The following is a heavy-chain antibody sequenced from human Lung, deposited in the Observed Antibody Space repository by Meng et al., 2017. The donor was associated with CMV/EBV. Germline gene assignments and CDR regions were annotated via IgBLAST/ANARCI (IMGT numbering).Heavy chain of an antibody. CDR2: IKTDGSEK. CDR1: GLSFSGYW. CDR3: CTEPLTRGSAH. Sequence: GESLKISCAASGLSFSGYWMTWVRQAPGKGLEWVANIKTDGSEKYYLDSVKGRFTISRDNAKNSLYLHMNNLRAEDTGMYYCCTEPLTRGSAHWGLGTLVTVAS. J-gene: IGHJ4*02. V-gene: IGHV3-7*01. D-gene: IGHD3-10*01.